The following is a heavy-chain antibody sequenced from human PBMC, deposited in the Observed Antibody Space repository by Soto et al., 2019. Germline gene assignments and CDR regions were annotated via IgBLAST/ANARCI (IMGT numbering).Heavy chain of an antibody. J-gene: IGHJ4*02. CDR1: SGSISSYY. D-gene: IGHD3-3*01. V-gene: IGHV4-59*08. CDR3: ARGHYDYWSGSFATIDY. Sequence: SETLSLTCTVSSGSISSYYWSWIRQPPGKGLEWIGYIHYSGSTKYNPSLKSRVTISADTSKNQFSLKLSSVTAADTAVYYCARGHYDYWSGSFATIDYWGQGTQVTVS. CDR2: IHYSGST.